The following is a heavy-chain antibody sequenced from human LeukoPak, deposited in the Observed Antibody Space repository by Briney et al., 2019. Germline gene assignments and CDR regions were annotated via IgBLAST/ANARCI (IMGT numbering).Heavy chain of an antibody. CDR1: GYTFTGYY. V-gene: IGHV1-2*02. CDR2: INPNSGGT. Sequence: ASVKVSCKASGYTFTGYYMHWVRQAPGQGLEWMGWINPNSGGTNYAQKFQGRVTMTRDTSISTAYMELSRLRSDDTAVYCCARDMGSSWYNFDYWGQGTLVTVSS. D-gene: IGHD6-13*01. CDR3: ARDMGSSWYNFDY. J-gene: IGHJ4*02.